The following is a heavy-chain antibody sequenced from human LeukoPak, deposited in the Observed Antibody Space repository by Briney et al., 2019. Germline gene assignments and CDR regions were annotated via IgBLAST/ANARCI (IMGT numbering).Heavy chain of an antibody. Sequence: ETLSLTCTVSGGSISSYYCTWIRQPPGKGLEWVSYISSSSSTIYYADSVKGRFTISRDNAKNSLYLQMNSLRDEDTAVYYCARGGLLWFGELLELDYWGQGTLVTVSS. CDR3: ARGGLLWFGELLELDY. CDR1: GGSISSYY. D-gene: IGHD3-10*01. V-gene: IGHV3-48*02. J-gene: IGHJ4*02. CDR2: ISSSSSTI.